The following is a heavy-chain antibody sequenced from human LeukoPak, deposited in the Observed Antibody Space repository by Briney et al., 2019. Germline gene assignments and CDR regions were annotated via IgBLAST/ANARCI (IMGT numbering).Heavy chain of an antibody. CDR3: ATIVATINY. CDR2: ISYDGSNK. D-gene: IGHD5-12*01. CDR1: GFTFSSYG. Sequence: PGGSLRLSCVASGFTFSSYGMHWVRQAPGKGLEWVAVISYDGSNKYYADSVKGRFTISRDNSKNTLYLQMNSLRAEDTAVYYCATIVATINYWGQGTLVTVSS. V-gene: IGHV3-30*03. J-gene: IGHJ4*02.